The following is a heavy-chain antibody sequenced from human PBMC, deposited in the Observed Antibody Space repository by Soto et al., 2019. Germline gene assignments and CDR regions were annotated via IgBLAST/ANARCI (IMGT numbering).Heavy chain of an antibody. V-gene: IGHV1-46*01. D-gene: IGHD1-26*01. J-gene: IGHJ3*02. Sequence: ASVKVSCKASGYTFTSHFMHWLLQSPLQVFDWMGIINPSGGTTSYAQNFEGRVTMTSDTSTSTFYMELNSVRSDDTAVYYCARDPISGSPLKGALEIWGQGTMVTVSS. CDR3: ARDPISGSPLKGALEI. CDR2: INPSGGTT. CDR1: GYTFTSHF.